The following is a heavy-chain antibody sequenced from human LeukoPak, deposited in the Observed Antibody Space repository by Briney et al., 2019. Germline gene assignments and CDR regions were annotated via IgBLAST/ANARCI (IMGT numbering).Heavy chain of an antibody. CDR3: AKVEGYSGSYYGFDY. J-gene: IGHJ4*02. Sequence: GGSLRLSCAASGFTSSSYAMSWVRQAPGKGLEWVSAISGSGGSTYYADSVKGRFTISRDNSKNTLYLQMNSLRAEDTAVYYCAKVEGYSGSYYGFDYWGQGTLVTVSS. CDR2: ISGSGGST. V-gene: IGHV3-23*01. CDR1: GFTSSSYA. D-gene: IGHD1-26*01.